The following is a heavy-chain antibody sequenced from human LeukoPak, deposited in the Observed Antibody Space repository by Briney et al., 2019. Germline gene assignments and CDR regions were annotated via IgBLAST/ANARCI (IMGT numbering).Heavy chain of an antibody. V-gene: IGHV4-34*01. Sequence: SETLSLTCAVYGGSFSGYYLSWIRQPPGKGLEWIGEINHSGSTNYNPSLKSRVTISVDTSKNQFSLKLSPVTAADTAVYYCARGLIIAAQLDYWGQGTLVTVSS. CDR2: INHSGST. CDR3: ARGLIIAAQLDY. D-gene: IGHD6-6*01. CDR1: GGSFSGYY. J-gene: IGHJ4*02.